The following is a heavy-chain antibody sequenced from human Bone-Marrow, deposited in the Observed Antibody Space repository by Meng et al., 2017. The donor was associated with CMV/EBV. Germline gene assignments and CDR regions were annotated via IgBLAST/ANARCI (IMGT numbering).Heavy chain of an antibody. CDR3: ARKIQIAVAGSWFDP. J-gene: IGHJ5*02. CDR2: INPNSGGT. V-gene: IGHV1-2*02. Sequence: ASVKVSCKASGYTFTGYYMHWVRQAPGQGLEWMGWINPNSGGTNYAQKFQGRVTMTRDTSISTAYMELSRLRSDDTAVYYCARKIQIAVAGSWFDPWGQGTLVTVST. CDR1: GYTFTGYY. D-gene: IGHD6-19*01.